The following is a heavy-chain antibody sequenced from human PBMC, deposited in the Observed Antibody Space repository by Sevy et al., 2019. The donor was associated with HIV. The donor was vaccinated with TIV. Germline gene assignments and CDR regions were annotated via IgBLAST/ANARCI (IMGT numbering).Heavy chain of an antibody. J-gene: IGHJ4*02. CDR1: GYTLSELS. CDR3: AITKDYYDNSGYPFDY. Sequence: ASVKVSCKVFGYTLSELSMHWVRQTPGKGLEWMGSFDPEDGETSYAQKFKGRVAMTEETSTDTAYMELRSLRSEDTAVFYCAITKDYYDNSGYPFDYWGQGTLVTVSS. V-gene: IGHV1-24*01. CDR2: FDPEDGET. D-gene: IGHD3-22*01.